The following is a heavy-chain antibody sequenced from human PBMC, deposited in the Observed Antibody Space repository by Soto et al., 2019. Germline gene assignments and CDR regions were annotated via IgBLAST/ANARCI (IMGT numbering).Heavy chain of an antibody. CDR3: PIDDAFGNENGFDI. V-gene: IGHV3-33*01. Sequence: QVQLVESGGGVVQPGTSLRLSCAVSGFPFSTYGFHWVRQPPGKGLEWLAVIVSDGSAKYHADSVEGRFTISRDNSKDTLYLQMNSLRAEDTAVYYCPIDDAFGNENGFDIWGQETMVTVSS. CDR2: IVSDGSAK. D-gene: IGHD1-1*01. CDR1: GFPFSTYG. J-gene: IGHJ3*02.